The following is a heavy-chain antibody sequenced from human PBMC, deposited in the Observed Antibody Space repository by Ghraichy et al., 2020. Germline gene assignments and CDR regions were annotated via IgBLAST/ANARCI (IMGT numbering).Heavy chain of an antibody. D-gene: IGHD2-15*01. V-gene: IGHV1-2*02. Sequence: ASVKVSCKASGYTFTGCYMHWVRQAPGQGLEWMGWIYPNSGGTNYAQKFEGRVTMTRDTSITTAYMELSRLRSDDTAVYYCARGYCSGGSCWDTFDIWGQGTMVTVSS. CDR1: GYTFTGCY. CDR3: ARGYCSGGSCWDTFDI. J-gene: IGHJ3*02. CDR2: IYPNSGGT.